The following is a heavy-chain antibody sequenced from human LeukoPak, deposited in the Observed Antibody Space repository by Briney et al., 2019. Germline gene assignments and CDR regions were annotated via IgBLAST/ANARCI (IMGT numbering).Heavy chain of an antibody. CDR1: GFTVSSNY. CDR3: ARGLITMVRGDPDAFDI. D-gene: IGHD3-10*01. J-gene: IGHJ3*02. Sequence: GGSLRLSCAASGFTVSSNYMSWVRQAPGKGLEWVSVIYSGGSTYYADSVKGRFTISRDNSKNTLYLQMNSLRAEDTAVYYCARGLITMVRGDPDAFDIWGQGTMVTVSS. V-gene: IGHV3-53*01. CDR2: IYSGGST.